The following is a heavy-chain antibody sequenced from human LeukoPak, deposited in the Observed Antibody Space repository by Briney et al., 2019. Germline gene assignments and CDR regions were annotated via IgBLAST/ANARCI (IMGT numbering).Heavy chain of an antibody. V-gene: IGHV3-11*04. D-gene: IGHD6-19*01. CDR3: ARSRWLDAFDY. J-gene: IGHJ4*02. CDR2: ISRSGSTK. CDR1: GFTFSDYN. Sequence: GGSLRLSCAASGFTFSDYNMRWIRQAPGKGLEWVSSISRSGSTKYYADSVKGRFTISRDNAKNTLYLQMNSLRADDTAVYYCARSRWLDAFDYWGQGTLVTVSS.